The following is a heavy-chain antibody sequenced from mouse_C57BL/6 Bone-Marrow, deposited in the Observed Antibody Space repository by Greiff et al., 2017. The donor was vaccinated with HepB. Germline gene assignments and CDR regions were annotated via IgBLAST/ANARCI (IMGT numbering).Heavy chain of an antibody. Sequence: EVQLQQSGTVLARPGASVKMSCKTSGYTFTSYWMHWVKQRPGQGLEWIGAIYPGNSDTSYNQKFKGKATLTAVTSASTAYMELSSLTNEDSAVYYCARLDIVLTTVVGFDDWGQGTTLTVSS. D-gene: IGHD1-1*01. CDR1: GYTFTSYW. V-gene: IGHV1-5*01. CDR3: ARLDIVLTTVVGFDD. J-gene: IGHJ2*01. CDR2: IYPGNSDT.